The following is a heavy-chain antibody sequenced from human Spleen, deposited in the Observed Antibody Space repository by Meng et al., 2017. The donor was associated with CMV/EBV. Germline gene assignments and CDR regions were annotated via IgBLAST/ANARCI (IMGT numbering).Heavy chain of an antibody. Sequence: GGSLRLSCAASGFTFSSYAMSWVRQAPGKGLEWVSAISGSGGSTYYADSVKGRFTISRDNSKNTLYLQMNSLRAEDTAVYYCAKGLLRFLEWLSNYYYGMDVWGQGTTVTVSS. V-gene: IGHV3-23*01. D-gene: IGHD3-3*01. CDR3: AKGLLRFLEWLSNYYYGMDV. CDR2: ISGSGGST. J-gene: IGHJ6*02. CDR1: GFTFSSYA.